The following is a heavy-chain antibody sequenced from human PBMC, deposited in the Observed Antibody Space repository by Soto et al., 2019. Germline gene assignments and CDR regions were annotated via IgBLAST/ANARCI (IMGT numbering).Heavy chain of an antibody. V-gene: IGHV3-43D*04. J-gene: IGHJ4*02. D-gene: IGHD3-22*01. CDR1: GFDFEDYA. Sequence: GRSLRLSCAAAGFDFEDYAMHWVRQVPGKGLEWVSLTNSDGTDSYYMDSVKGRFTISRDNAKRTLYLQMDRLRPEDTALYFWAMSFYSYDSSPIDHWGQGTLVTV. CDR2: TNSDGTDS. CDR3: AMSFYSYDSSPIDH.